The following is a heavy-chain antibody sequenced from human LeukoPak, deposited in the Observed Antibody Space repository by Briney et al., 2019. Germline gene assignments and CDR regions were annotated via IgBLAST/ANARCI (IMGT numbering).Heavy chain of an antibody. CDR3: ARVRYCSGGSCPLFDY. J-gene: IGHJ4*02. Sequence: SETLSLTCAVSGGSISSSNWWSCVRQPPGKGLQWIGEIYHSGSTNYNPSLKSRVTISVDKSKNQFSLKLSSVTAADTAVYYCARVRYCSGGSCPLFDYWGQGTLVTVSS. D-gene: IGHD2-15*01. CDR2: IYHSGST. CDR1: GGSISSSNW. V-gene: IGHV4-4*02.